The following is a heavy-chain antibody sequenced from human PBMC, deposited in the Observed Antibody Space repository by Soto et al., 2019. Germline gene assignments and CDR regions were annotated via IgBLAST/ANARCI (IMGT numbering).Heavy chain of an antibody. Sequence: XGTLSLTCAVSGGSISSSKWWSWVRQPPGKGLEWIGEIYHSGSTNYNPSLKSRVTMSVDKSKNQFSLNLSSVSAADTAVYYCARVPDRYFDCWGQGTLVTVSS. CDR2: IYHSGST. CDR1: GGSISSSKW. V-gene: IGHV4-4*02. CDR3: ARVPDRYFDC. J-gene: IGHJ4*02.